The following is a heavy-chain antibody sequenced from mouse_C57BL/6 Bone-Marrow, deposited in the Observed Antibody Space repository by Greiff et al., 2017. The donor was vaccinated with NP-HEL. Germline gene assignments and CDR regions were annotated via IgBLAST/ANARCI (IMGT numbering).Heavy chain of an antibody. CDR3: AIYYYGSIYVAMDY. CDR1: GYTFTSYW. D-gene: IGHD1-1*01. Sequence: QVQLQQPGAELVKPGASVKLSCKASGYTFTSYWLQWVKQRPGQGLEWIGEIDPSDSYTNYNQKFKGKATLTVDTSSSTAYMQLSSLTSEDSAVYSWAIYYYGSIYVAMDYWGQGTSVTVSS. J-gene: IGHJ4*01. CDR2: IDPSDSYT. V-gene: IGHV1-50*01.